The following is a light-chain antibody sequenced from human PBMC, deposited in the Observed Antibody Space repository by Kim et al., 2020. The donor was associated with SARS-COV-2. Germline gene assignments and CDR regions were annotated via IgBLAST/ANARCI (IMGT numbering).Light chain of an antibody. Sequence: QSLTISCTGNSSDVGGYNYVSWYHQHPGKAPNLMIYDVSKRPSGVSTRFSGSKSGNTASLTISGLQAEDEADYYCNSCTGSSIWGVFGGGTKLTVL. J-gene: IGLJ2*01. CDR2: DVS. CDR1: SSDVGGYNY. CDR3: NSCTGSSIWGV. V-gene: IGLV2-14*04.